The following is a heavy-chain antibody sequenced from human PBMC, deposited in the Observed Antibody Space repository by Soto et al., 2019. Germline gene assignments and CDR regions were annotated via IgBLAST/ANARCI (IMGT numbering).Heavy chain of an antibody. V-gene: IGHV3-7*01. D-gene: IGHD3-10*01. Sequence: EVQLVESGGGLVQPGGSLRLSCAASGFTFSSFWMSWVRQAPGKGLEWVANIKQDGSEDYYVDSVKGRFTISRDNAKNSLYLQMSSLGGEDTAVYYCAREGSRITMLRGAPPPYYCYYYMDVWGKGTTVTVSS. J-gene: IGHJ6*03. CDR2: IKQDGSED. CDR3: AREGSRITMLRGAPPPYYCYYYMDV. CDR1: GFTFSSFW.